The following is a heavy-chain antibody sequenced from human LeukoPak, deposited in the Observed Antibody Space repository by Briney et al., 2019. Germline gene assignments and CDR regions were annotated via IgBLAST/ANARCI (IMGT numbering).Heavy chain of an antibody. Sequence: SGPTLVKPTQTLTLTCTFSGFALSTSGVGVGWIRQPPGKALEWLALSYWDDDKRYSPSLKSRLTVTRDTSKNQVVLTMTNMDPVDTGTYYCAPSVGDYYDFWGQGSLVTVSS. J-gene: IGHJ4*02. CDR2: SYWDDDK. CDR3: APSVGDYYDF. V-gene: IGHV2-5*02. CDR1: GFALSTSGVG.